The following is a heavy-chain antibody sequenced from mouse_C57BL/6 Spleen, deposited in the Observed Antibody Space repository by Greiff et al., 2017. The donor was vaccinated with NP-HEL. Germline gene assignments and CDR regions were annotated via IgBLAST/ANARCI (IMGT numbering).Heavy chain of an antibody. Sequence: QVQLQQPGAELVRPGTSVKLSCKASGYTFTSYWMHWVKQRPGQGLEWIGVIDPSDSYTNYNQKFKGKATLTVDTSSSTAYMQLSSLTSEDSAVYYCARNGAYCSNPYDFDYWGQGTTLTVSS. CDR1: GYTFTSYW. CDR2: IDPSDSYT. V-gene: IGHV1-59*01. D-gene: IGHD2-5*01. J-gene: IGHJ2*01. CDR3: ARNGAYCSNPYDFDY.